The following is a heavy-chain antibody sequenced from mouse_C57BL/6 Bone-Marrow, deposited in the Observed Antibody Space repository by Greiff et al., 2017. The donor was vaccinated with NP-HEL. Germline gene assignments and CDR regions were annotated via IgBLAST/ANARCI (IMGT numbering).Heavy chain of an antibody. J-gene: IGHJ2*01. Sequence: EVMLVESGGGLVQPGGSLKLSCAASGFTFSDYYMYWVRQTPEKRLEWVAYISNGGGSTYYPDTVKGRFTISRDNAKNTLYLQMSRLKSEDTAMYYCARHGPYGSSSDYWGQGTTLTVSS. V-gene: IGHV5-12*01. D-gene: IGHD1-1*01. CDR1: GFTFSDYY. CDR2: ISNGGGST. CDR3: ARHGPYGSSSDY.